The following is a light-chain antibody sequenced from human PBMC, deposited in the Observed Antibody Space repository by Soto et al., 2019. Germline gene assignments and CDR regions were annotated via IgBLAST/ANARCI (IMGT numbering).Light chain of an antibody. CDR3: ISFTSNRSYV. V-gene: IGLV2-14*03. J-gene: IGLJ1*01. Sequence: QSVLTQPTSVSGSPGQSITISCTGNHNDIGTYDYVSWYQQHPGRAPRLLIHGVTTRPSGISDRFSASKSGLTASLTISGLQPEDAADYYRISFTSNRSYVCGLATKVT. CDR1: HNDIGTYDY. CDR2: GVT.